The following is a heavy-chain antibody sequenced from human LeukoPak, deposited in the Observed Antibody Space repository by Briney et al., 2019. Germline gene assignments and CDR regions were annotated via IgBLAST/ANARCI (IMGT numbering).Heavy chain of an antibody. V-gene: IGHV1-69*13. CDR2: IIPIFGTA. CDR1: GGTFSSYA. CDR3: ARAPAWGYCSSTSCYGWFDP. Sequence: SVKVSCKASGGTFSSYAISWVRQAPGQGLEWMGGIIPIFGTANYAQKFQGRVTITADESTSTAYMGLSSLRSEDTAVYYCARAPAWGYCSSTSCYGWFDPWGQGTLVTVSS. J-gene: IGHJ5*02. D-gene: IGHD2-2*01.